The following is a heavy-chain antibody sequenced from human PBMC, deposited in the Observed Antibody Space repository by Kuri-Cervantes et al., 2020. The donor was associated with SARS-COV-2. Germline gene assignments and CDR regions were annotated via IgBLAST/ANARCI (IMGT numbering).Heavy chain of an antibody. V-gene: IGHV3-7*01. CDR1: GFTFSSYW. CDR3: ARIGPGLYFDY. Sequence: GGSLRLSCAASGFTFSSYWMSWVRQAPGKGLEWVANIKQDGSEKYYVDSVKGRFTISRDSAENSLYLQMNSLRAEDTAVYYCARIGPGLYFDYWGQGTLVTVSS. J-gene: IGHJ4*02. CDR2: IKQDGSEK.